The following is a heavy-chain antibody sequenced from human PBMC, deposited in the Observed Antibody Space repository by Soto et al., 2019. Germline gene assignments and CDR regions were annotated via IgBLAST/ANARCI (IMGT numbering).Heavy chain of an antibody. CDR1: GYTFITYA. Sequence: GASVKVSCKASGYTFITYAMHWVRQAPGQRLEWMGWINAGNGNTKYSQKFQGRVSITRDTSASTAYMELSSLRSEDTAVYYCARGIIVGGWYPYYFDYWGQGTLSRLL. D-gene: IGHD6-19*01. CDR2: INAGNGNT. CDR3: ARGIIVGGWYPYYFDY. V-gene: IGHV1-3*01. J-gene: IGHJ4*02.